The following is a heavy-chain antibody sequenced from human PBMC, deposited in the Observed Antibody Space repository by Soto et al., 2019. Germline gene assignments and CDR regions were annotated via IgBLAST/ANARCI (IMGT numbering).Heavy chain of an antibody. Sequence: GGSLRLSCAASGLTFSSYAMHWVRQAPGKGLEWVAVISYDGSNKYYADSVKGRFTISRDNSKNTLYLQMNSLRAEDTAVYYCARASHYSGSYWLDYWGQGTLVTVSS. J-gene: IGHJ4*02. CDR1: GLTFSSYA. CDR2: ISYDGSNK. CDR3: ARASHYSGSYWLDY. V-gene: IGHV3-30-3*01. D-gene: IGHD1-26*01.